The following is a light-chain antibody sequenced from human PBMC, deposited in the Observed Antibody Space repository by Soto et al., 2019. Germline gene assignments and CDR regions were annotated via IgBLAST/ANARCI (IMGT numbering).Light chain of an antibody. J-gene: IGKJ4*01. CDR3: QQYDNVPLT. V-gene: IGKV1-33*01. CDR2: EAS. Sequence: DIQMTQSPSSLSASVGDRVTITCRASQAISNYLNWYQQKPGKAPALLIYEASQLETGVPSRFSGSGSGTDFTFAINSLQPEDIGTYYCQQYDNVPLTFGGGTNVEIK. CDR1: QAISNY.